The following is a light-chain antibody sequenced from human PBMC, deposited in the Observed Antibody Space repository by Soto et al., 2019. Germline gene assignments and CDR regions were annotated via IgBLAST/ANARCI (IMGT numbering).Light chain of an antibody. Sequence: DIQMTQSPSTLSPSVGDRVTMTCRASQSISTCLAWYQQKPGKAPKLLIYDASSLDTGVPSSFSGSGCGTEFALTISSLQPEDFATYYCQHYDTYSGTFGQGTTVEIK. J-gene: IGKJ1*01. CDR3: QHYDTYSGT. V-gene: IGKV1-5*01. CDR2: DAS. CDR1: QSISTC.